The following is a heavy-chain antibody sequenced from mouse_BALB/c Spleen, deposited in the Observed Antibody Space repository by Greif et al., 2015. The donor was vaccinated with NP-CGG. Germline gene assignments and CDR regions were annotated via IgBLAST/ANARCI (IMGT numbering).Heavy chain of an antibody. CDR3: ARSENYGNYSYAMDY. CDR2: ILPGSGST. Sequence: QVQLQQSGAELMKPGAPVKISCKATGYTFSSYWIEWVKQRPGHGLEWIGEILPGSGSTNYNEKFKGKATFTADTSSNTAYMQLSSLTSEDSAVYYCARSENYGNYSYAMDYWGQGTSVTVSS. J-gene: IGHJ4*01. CDR1: GYTFSSYW. D-gene: IGHD2-1*01. V-gene: IGHV1-9*01.